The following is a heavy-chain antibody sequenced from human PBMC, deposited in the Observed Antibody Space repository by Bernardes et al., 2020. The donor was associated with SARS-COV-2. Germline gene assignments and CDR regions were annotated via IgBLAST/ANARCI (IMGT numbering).Heavy chain of an antibody. V-gene: IGHV3-15*01. CDR2: IKSKTDGGTT. CDR1: GFTFSNAW. D-gene: IGHD3-16*02. Sequence: GGSLRLSCAASGFTFSNAWMSWVRQAPGKGLEWVGRIKSKTDGGTTDYAAPVKGRFTISRDDSKNTLYLQMNSLKTEDTAVYYCTTDRYYDYVWGSYRLPGYWGQGTLVTVSS. J-gene: IGHJ4*02. CDR3: TTDRYYDYVWGSYRLPGY.